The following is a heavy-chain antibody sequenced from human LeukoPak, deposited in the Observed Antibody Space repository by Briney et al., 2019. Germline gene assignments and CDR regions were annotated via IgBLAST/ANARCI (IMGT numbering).Heavy chain of an antibody. D-gene: IGHD4-17*01. J-gene: IGHJ4*02. CDR1: GGTFSSYA. V-gene: IGHV1-69*13. CDR2: IIPIFGTA. CDR3: ATGRATVTTWAFDY. Sequence: ASVKVSCKASGGTFSSYAISWVRQAPGQGLEWMGGIIPIFGTANYAQKFQGRVTITADESTSTAYMELSSLRSEDMAVYYCATGRATVTTWAFDYWGQGTLVTVSP.